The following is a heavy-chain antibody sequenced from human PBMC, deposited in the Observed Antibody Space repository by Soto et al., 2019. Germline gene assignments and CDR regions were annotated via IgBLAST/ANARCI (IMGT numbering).Heavy chain of an antibody. J-gene: IGHJ4*02. CDR1: GYTFTSYG. D-gene: IGHD6-19*01. Sequence: GASVRVSCKASGYTFTSYGISWVRQAPGQGLEWMGWISAYNGNTNYAQKLQGRVTMTTDTSTSTAYMELRSLRSDDTAVYYCARVMIAVAGYCFDYWGQGTLVTVSS. CDR3: ARVMIAVAGYCFDY. V-gene: IGHV1-18*01. CDR2: ISAYNGNT.